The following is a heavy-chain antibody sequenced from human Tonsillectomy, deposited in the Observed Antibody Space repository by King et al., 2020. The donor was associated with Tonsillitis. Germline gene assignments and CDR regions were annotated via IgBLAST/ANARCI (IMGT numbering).Heavy chain of an antibody. D-gene: IGHD6-13*01. CDR2: INHSGST. J-gene: IGHJ5*02. V-gene: IGHV4-34*01. CDR1: GGSFSGYY. CDR3: ARGPEEEQQLVGDWFDP. Sequence: VQLQQWGAGLLKPSETLSLTCAVYGGSFSGYYWSWIRQPPGKGLEWSGEINHSGSTNYNPSLKSRVTISVDTSKNHFSLKLTSVTAADTAVYYCARGPEEEQQLVGDWFDPWGQGTLVSVSS.